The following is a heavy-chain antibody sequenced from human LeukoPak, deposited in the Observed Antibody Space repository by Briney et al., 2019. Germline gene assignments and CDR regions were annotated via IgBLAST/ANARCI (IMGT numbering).Heavy chain of an antibody. CDR2: MSTSGTT. J-gene: IGHJ6*03. V-gene: IGHV4-61*02. CDR1: GGSISSGNYY. Sequence: SETLSLTCTVSGGSISSGNYYWSWIRQPAGKGLEWIGRMSTSGTTNYNPSLKSRVTISVDTPNNQFSLKLSSVTAADTAVYYCSRDRPTTYYYYHMDVWGKGTTVTVSS. CDR3: SRDRPTTYYYYHMDV. D-gene: IGHD5-12*01.